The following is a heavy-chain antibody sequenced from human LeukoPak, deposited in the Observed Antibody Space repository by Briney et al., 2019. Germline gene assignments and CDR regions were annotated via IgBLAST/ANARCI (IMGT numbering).Heavy chain of an antibody. V-gene: IGHV3-11*01. J-gene: IGHJ6*02. CDR2: ISSSGSTI. D-gene: IGHD3-3*01. Sequence: PGGSLRLSCAASGFTFSDYYMSWIRQAPGKGLEWVSYISSSGSTIYYADSVKGRFTISRDNAKNSLYLQMNSLRAEDTAVYYCARDGSPFWSGPGVNYYYGMDVWGQGTTVTVSS. CDR3: ARDGSPFWSGPGVNYYYGMDV. CDR1: GFTFSDYY.